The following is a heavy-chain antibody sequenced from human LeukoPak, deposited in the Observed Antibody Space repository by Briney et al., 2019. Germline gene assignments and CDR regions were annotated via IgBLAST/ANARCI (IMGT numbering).Heavy chain of an antibody. Sequence: TSETLSLTCAVYGGTFSGYHWSWIRQPPGKGLEWIGEINHSGSTNYNPSLKSRVTMSVDTSKNQFSLKVSSVTAADTAVYYCARSSGEKSTMDHWGQGTLVTVSS. D-gene: IGHD5/OR15-5a*01. J-gene: IGHJ4*02. CDR1: GGTFSGYH. CDR3: ARSSGEKSTMDH. CDR2: INHSGST. V-gene: IGHV4-34*01.